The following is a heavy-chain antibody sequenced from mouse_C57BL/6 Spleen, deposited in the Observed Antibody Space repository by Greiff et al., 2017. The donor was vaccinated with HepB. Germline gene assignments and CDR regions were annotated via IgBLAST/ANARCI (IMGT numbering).Heavy chain of an antibody. CDR1: GYNFKSYG. J-gene: IGHJ4*01. Sequence: QVQLQQSGAELARPGASVKLSCKASGYNFKSYGISWVKQRTGQGLAWIGEIYPRSGNTYYNEKFKCKATLTADKSSSTESMELRSLTSDDSAGYFCARRDGYPYYYAMDYWCQGTSVTVSS. V-gene: IGHV1-81*01. CDR2: IYPRSGNT. CDR3: ARRDGYPYYYAMDY. D-gene: IGHD2-3*01.